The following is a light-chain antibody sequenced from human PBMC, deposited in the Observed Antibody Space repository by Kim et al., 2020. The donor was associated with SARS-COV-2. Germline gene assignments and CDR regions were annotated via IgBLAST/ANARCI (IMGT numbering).Light chain of an antibody. CDR2: DVT. CDR3: SSYASTNTLL. Sequence: QSALTQPASVSGSPGQSITISCTGTSSDIGNYDLVSWYHQHPGKAPKLMIFDVTKGPSGVSNRFSGSKSGNTASLTISGLQAEDEADYYCSSYASTNTLLFGGGTKLTVL. V-gene: IGLV2-14*03. J-gene: IGLJ2*01. CDR1: SSDIGNYDL.